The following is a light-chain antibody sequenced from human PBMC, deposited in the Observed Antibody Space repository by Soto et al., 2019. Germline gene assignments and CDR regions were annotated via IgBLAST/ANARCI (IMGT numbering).Light chain of an antibody. V-gene: IGKV3-11*01. Sequence: EIVVTQSPATLSLSPGERATLSCRASQSVSSYLAWYQQKPGQAPRLLIYDASNRATGIPARFSGSGSGTDFTLTIISLEPEDFAVYYCQQRSNWQGATFGGGTKGEIK. CDR3: QQRSNWQGAT. CDR2: DAS. CDR1: QSVSSY. J-gene: IGKJ4*01.